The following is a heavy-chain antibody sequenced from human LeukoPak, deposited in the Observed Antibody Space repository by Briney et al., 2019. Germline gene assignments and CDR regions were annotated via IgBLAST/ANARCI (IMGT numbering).Heavy chain of an antibody. CDR3: ARDRRFGTPWYIWN. V-gene: IGHV3-53*01. CDR1: GFTVSRNY. Sequence: GGSLRLSCAVSGFTVSRNYMSWVRQAPGRGLEWVSIIYSAGDTYYADSVKGRFTISRDNSNNTLYLQMNNLRAEDSAVYFCARDRRFGTPWYIWNWGQGTLVAVSS. D-gene: IGHD1-1*01. J-gene: IGHJ4*02. CDR2: IYSAGDT.